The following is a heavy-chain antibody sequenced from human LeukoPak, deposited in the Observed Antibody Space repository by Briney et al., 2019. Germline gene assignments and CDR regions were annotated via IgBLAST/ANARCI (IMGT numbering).Heavy chain of an antibody. V-gene: IGHV3-23*01. Sequence: GGSLRLSCAASEFTFSSYAMSWVRQAPGKGLEWVSTISGSGDSTFYADSVKGRFTVSRDNSMNTLYLQMNSLRAEDTAVYYCARGDFWLDYWDQGALVTVPS. D-gene: IGHD3-3*01. CDR1: EFTFSSYA. J-gene: IGHJ4*02. CDR2: ISGSGDST. CDR3: ARGDFWLDY.